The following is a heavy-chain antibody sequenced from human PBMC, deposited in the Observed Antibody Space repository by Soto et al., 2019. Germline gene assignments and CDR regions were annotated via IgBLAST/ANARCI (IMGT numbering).Heavy chain of an antibody. CDR2: ISAYNGNT. CDR3: ASANYYDDKSGSLDI. J-gene: IGHJ3*02. CDR1: GYTFTTST. D-gene: IGHD3-22*01. V-gene: IGHV1-18*01. Sequence: GASVKVSCKASGYTFTTSTVTRVRQAPGQGLEWMGWISAYNGNTNYAQKLQGRVTMTTDTSTSTAYMELRSLRSDDTAVYYCASANYYDDKSGSLDIWGQGTMVTVSS.